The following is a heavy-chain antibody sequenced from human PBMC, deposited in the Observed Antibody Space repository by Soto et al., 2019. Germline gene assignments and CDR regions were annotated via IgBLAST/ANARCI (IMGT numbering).Heavy chain of an antibody. CDR2: ISGSGGST. J-gene: IGHJ5*02. Sequence: HPGGSLRLSCAASGFTFSSYAMSWVRQAPGKGLEWVSAISGSGGSTYYADSVKGRFTISRDNSKNTLYLQMNSLRAEDTAVYYCAKDRGIVVVPAAKQRHCSGGSCYIGPWGQGTLVTVSS. CDR1: GFTFSSYA. D-gene: IGHD2-15*01. V-gene: IGHV3-23*01. CDR3: AKDRGIVVVPAAKQRHCSGGSCYIGP.